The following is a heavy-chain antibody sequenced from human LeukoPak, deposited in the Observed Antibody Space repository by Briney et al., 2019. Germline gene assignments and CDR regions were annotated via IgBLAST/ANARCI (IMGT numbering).Heavy chain of an antibody. CDR2: IYHSGST. V-gene: IGHV4-4*02. CDR1: GGSISSSNW. CDR3: ARLSGDSSGYDFDY. Sequence: PSGTLSLTCAVSGGSISSSNWWSWVRQPPGKGLEWIGEIYHSGSTNYNPSLKSRVTISVDTSKNQLSLKLSSVTAADTAVYYCARLSGDSSGYDFDYWGQGTLVTVSS. D-gene: IGHD3-22*01. J-gene: IGHJ4*02.